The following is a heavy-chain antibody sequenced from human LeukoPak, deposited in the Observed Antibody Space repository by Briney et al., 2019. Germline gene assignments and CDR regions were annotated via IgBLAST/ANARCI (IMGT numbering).Heavy chain of an antibody. CDR2: IYHSGTT. J-gene: IGHJ4*02. D-gene: IGHD2-2*01. CDR1: GESIRSSNW. Sequence: SETLSLTCTVSGESIRSSNWWSWVRPPPGKGLEWIGEIYHSGTTNYNPSLKSRVTISLATSTNQFFLDLSPVTAADTAVYYCSNKVYCSTTSCHPAGYWGLGSLVTVSS. V-gene: IGHV4-4*02. CDR3: SNKVYCSTTSCHPAGY.